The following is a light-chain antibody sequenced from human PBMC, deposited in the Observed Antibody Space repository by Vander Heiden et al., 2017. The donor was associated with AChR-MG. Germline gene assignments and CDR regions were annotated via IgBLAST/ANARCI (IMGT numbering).Light chain of an antibody. V-gene: IGLV2-14*01. Sequence: QSALTQPASVSGSPGQSITISCTGTSSDVGGYNYVSWYQQHPGKATKLMIYDVSNRPSGVANRFAGSKSGNTASLTISGLQDEDEADYYCSSYTSSSTLVFGTGTKVTVL. CDR3: SSYTSSSTLV. CDR1: SSDVGGYNY. CDR2: DVS. J-gene: IGLJ1*01.